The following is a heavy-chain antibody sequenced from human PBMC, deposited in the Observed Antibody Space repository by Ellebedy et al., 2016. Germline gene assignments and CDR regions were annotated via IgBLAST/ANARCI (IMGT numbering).Heavy chain of an antibody. V-gene: IGHV2-5*02. CDR3: ARMLVTNQYFDS. J-gene: IGHJ4*02. CDR1: GFSIRSNGVA. Sequence: SGPTLVXPTETLTLTCTLSGFSIRSNGVAVGWIRQPPGKALEWLALIYWDDGEKYSPSLKTRLTITKDTSKNQVVLTMTNIQPVDTGTYLCARMLVTNQYFDSWGRGALVTVSS. D-gene: IGHD2-21*02. CDR2: IYWDDGE.